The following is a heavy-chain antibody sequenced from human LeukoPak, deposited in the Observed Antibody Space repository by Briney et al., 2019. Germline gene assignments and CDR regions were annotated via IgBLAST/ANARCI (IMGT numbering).Heavy chain of an antibody. J-gene: IGHJ4*02. D-gene: IGHD3-10*01. V-gene: IGHV4-34*01. CDR1: GGSFSGYY. Sequence: SETLSLTCAVYGGSFSGYYWSWIRQPPGKGLEWVGEINHSGSTNYNPSLKSRVTISVDTSKNQFSLQLSSVTAADTAAYYCARGRSYYYGSGSSPFDYWGQGTLVTVSS. CDR2: INHSGST. CDR3: ARGRSYYYGSGSSPFDY.